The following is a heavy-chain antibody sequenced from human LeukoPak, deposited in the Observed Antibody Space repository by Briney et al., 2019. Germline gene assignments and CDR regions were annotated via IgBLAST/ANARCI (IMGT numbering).Heavy chain of an antibody. J-gene: IGHJ4*02. CDR2: IYHSGST. D-gene: IGHD6-19*01. CDR3: ARIAVASVYYFDY. Sequence: SETLSLTCAVSGGSISSGGYSWSWIRQPPGKGLEWIGYIYHSGSTYYNPSLKSRVTISVDRSKNQFSLKLSSVTAADTAVYYCARIAVASVYYFDYWGQGTLVTVSS. V-gene: IGHV4-30-2*01. CDR1: GGSISSGGYS.